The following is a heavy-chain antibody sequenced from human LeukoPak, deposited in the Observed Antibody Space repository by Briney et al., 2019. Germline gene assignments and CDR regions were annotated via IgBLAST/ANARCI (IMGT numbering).Heavy chain of an antibody. Sequence: SETLSLTCSVSGGSISSSDHFWGWIRQPPGQGLEWIGSVSHNGNTYYGPSLKSRVTISVDTSQNQFSLKLSSVTAADTAIYYCARRALNGATIVKHAFDIWGQGTMVTVSS. CDR1: GGSISSSDHF. V-gene: IGHV4-39*01. J-gene: IGHJ3*02. CDR2: VSHNGNT. D-gene: IGHD7-27*01. CDR3: ARRALNGATIVKHAFDI.